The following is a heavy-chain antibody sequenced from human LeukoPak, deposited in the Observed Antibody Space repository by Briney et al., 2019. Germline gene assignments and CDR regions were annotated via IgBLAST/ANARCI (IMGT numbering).Heavy chain of an antibody. D-gene: IGHD5-12*01. CDR1: GYTFTSYG. CDR2: ISAYNGNT. V-gene: IGHV1-18*01. J-gene: IGHJ4*02. CDR3: ARDSRRGSSGYDRDY. Sequence: ASVKVSCKASGYTFTSYGISWVRQAPGQGLEWVGWISAYNGNTNYAQKLQGRVTMTTDTSTSTAYMELRSLRSDDTAVYYCARDSRRGSSGYDRDYWGQGTLVTVSS.